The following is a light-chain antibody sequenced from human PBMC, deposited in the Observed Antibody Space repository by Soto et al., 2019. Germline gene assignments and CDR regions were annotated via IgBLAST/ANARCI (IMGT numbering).Light chain of an antibody. CDR3: QQYNEWPPLT. Sequence: EIVMTQSPATQSVSPGERVTLSCRASQSVSSNLAWYQQKPGQVPRLLIFGASTRATGIPARFSGSGSGAEFTLTISSLQSEDFAVYYCQQYNEWPPLTFGGGTKVEIK. CDR2: GAS. V-gene: IGKV3-15*01. J-gene: IGKJ4*01. CDR1: QSVSSN.